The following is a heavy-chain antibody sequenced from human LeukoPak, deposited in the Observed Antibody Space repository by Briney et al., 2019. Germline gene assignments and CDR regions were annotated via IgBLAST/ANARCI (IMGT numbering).Heavy chain of an antibody. D-gene: IGHD4-11*01. Sequence: GGSLRLSCAASGFTFSNCAMSWVRQAPGKELEWVSTIGGSGGSTYYADSVKGRLTISRDNSKNTLYLQMNSLRAEDTAIYYCVSTVTTSLGMDVWGQGTTVTVS. CDR1: GFTFSNCA. V-gene: IGHV3-23*01. CDR2: IGGSGGST. CDR3: VSTVTTSLGMDV. J-gene: IGHJ6*02.